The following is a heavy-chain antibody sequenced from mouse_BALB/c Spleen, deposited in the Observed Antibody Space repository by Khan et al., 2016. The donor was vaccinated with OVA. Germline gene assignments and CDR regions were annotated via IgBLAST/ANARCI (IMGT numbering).Heavy chain of an antibody. CDR2: IWGVGST. Sequence: VQLQVSEPDLVQPSQSLALTCTAPGCSLTSYGVHWVRQSPGKGLEWLGVIWGVGSTDYNAACISRLHISKDHSMSQAFFNTNSLQANDNAIFYCGRTYDYYEGLANWGQGTMVTVSA. V-gene: IGHV2-2*02. J-gene: IGHJ3*01. D-gene: IGHD2-4*01. CDR1: GCSLTSYG. CDR3: GRTYDYYEGLAN.